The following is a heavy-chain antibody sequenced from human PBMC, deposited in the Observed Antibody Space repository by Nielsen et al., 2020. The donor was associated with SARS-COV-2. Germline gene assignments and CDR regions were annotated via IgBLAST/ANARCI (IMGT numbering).Heavy chain of an antibody. CDR1: GGSISGYY. Sequence: SETLSLTCTVSGGSISGYYWSWIRQPPGKGLEWIGCIFYTGNTYYNPSFQSRVTISVDTSQNQFSLKLSSATAADTALYYCARSGSSYGPLDAFDIWGQGTVVTVSS. V-gene: IGHV4-59*01. J-gene: IGHJ3*02. CDR2: IFYTGNT. CDR3: ARSGSSYGPLDAFDI. D-gene: IGHD5-12*01.